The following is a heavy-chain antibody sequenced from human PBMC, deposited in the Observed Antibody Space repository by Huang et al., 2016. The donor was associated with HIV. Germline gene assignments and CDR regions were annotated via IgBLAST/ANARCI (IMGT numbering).Heavy chain of an antibody. CDR2: ENTSGVKP. CDR3: ARGPLHRAIMNWGEGFDDGWRTGFDP. V-gene: IGHV1-8*01. Sequence: QEQLVQSGAEVKKPGASVTVSCQASGYTFSFHDVHWVRQVSGQGLEWMGRENTSGVKPGYERKFQGRVTMTPNPSVTTADMELRSLTSEDTAVYFCARGPLHRAIMNWGEGFDDGWRTGFDPWGQGTLVIVTS. D-gene: IGHD7-27*01. CDR1: GYTFSFHD. J-gene: IGHJ5*02.